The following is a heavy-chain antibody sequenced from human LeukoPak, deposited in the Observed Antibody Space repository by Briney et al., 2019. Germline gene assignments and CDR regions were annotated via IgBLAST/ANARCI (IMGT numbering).Heavy chain of an antibody. V-gene: IGHV4-59*01. CDR3: ARDLYGDSDY. J-gene: IGHJ4*02. D-gene: IGHD4-17*01. Sequence: PSETLSLTCTVSGGSISSYYWSWIRQPPGKGLEWIGYIYHSGSTNYKPSLKSLVSISVDTSKNQFSLKLNSVTAADTAVYYCARDLYGDSDYWGQGTLVTVSS. CDR2: IYHSGST. CDR1: GGSISSYY.